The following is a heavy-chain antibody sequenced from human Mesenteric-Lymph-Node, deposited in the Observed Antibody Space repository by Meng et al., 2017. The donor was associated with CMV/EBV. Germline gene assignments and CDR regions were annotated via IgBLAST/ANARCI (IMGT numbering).Heavy chain of an antibody. V-gene: IGHV3-23*01. Sequence: GESLKISCEASGFTFRRYAMNWVRQAPGKGLEWVSTISGGGGNTYYADSVKGRFTISRDNSKNTLYLEMNSLRAEDTAVYYCAKDAYGAYYYYGMDVWGQGTTVTVSS. J-gene: IGHJ6*02. CDR3: AKDAYGAYYYYGMDV. D-gene: IGHD4-17*01. CDR1: GFTFRRYA. CDR2: ISGGGGNT.